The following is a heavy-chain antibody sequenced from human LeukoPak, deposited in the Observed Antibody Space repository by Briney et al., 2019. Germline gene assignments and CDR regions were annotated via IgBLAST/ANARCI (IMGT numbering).Heavy chain of an antibody. CDR3: ATYSSGWPEGVYYYYMDV. CDR1: GYTFTSYA. J-gene: IGHJ6*03. Sequence: ASVKVSCKASGYTFTSYAMNWVRQAPGQGLEWMGWINTNTGNPTYAQGFTGRFVFSLDTSVSTAYLQISSLKAEDTAVYYCATYSSGWPEGVYYYYMDVWGKGTTVTVSS. D-gene: IGHD6-19*01. CDR2: INTNTGNP. V-gene: IGHV7-4-1*02.